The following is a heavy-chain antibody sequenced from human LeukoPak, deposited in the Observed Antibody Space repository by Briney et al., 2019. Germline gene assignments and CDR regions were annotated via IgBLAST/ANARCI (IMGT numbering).Heavy chain of an antibody. D-gene: IGHD6-19*01. J-gene: IGHJ3*02. CDR3: ARDWGSSGWYYAFDI. CDR2: ISSSGSTI. V-gene: IGHV3-48*04. CDR1: GFSFSSYA. Sequence: PGGSLRLSCAASGFSFSSYAMNWVRQAPGKGLEWVSYISSSGSTIYYADSVKGRFTISRDNAKNSLYLQMNSLRAEDTAVYYCARDWGSSGWYYAFDIWGQGTMVTVSS.